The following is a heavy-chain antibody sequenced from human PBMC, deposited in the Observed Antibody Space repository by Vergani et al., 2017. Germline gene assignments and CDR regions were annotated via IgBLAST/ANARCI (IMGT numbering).Heavy chain of an antibody. D-gene: IGHD6-19*01. V-gene: IGHV3-48*01. CDR3: ARDGSGWLLGY. CDR1: GFTFSSYS. Sequence: EVQLVESGGGLVKPGGSLRLSCAASGFTFSSYSMNWVRRAPGKGLEWVSYISSSSSTIYYADSVKGRFTISRDNAKNSLYLQMNSLRAEDTAVYYCARDGSGWLLGYWGQGTLVTVSS. J-gene: IGHJ4*02. CDR2: ISSSSSTI.